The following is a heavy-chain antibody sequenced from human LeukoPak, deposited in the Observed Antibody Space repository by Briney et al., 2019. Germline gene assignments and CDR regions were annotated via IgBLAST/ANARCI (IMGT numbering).Heavy chain of an antibody. Sequence: GGSLRLSCAASGFTVSSNYMSWVRQAPGKGLEWVSVIYSGGSTYYADSVKGRFTISRDNSKNTLYLQMNSLRAEDTAVYYCARGGRRYCSSTSCYAIQGFDYWGQGTLVTVSS. D-gene: IGHD2-2*01. CDR3: ARGGRRYCSSTSCYAIQGFDY. J-gene: IGHJ4*02. CDR2: IYSGGST. V-gene: IGHV3-53*01. CDR1: GFTVSSNY.